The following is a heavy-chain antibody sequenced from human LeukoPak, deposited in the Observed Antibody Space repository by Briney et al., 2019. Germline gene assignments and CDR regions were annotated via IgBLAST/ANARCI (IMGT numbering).Heavy chain of an antibody. CDR3: ASHLLGGSRSTSRLRAFDI. Sequence: GASVKVSCKASGGTFSSYTISWVRQAPGQGLEWMGRIISILGIANYAQKFQGRVTITADKSTSTAYMELSSLRSEDTAVYYCASHLLGGSRSTSRLRAFDIWGQGTMVTVSS. CDR1: GGTFSSYT. D-gene: IGHD2-2*01. V-gene: IGHV1-69*02. J-gene: IGHJ3*02. CDR2: IISILGIA.